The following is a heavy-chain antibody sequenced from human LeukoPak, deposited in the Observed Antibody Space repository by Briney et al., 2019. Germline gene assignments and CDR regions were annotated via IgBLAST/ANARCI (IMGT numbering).Heavy chain of an antibody. Sequence: GESLEISCKGSGYTFTNYWIGWVRQMPGKGLEWMGIIYPGDSDTRYSPSFQGQVTISADKSISTAYLQWSNLKASDTAMYYCARRSDFWSGYWFDYWGQGTLVTVSS. J-gene: IGHJ4*02. CDR2: IYPGDSDT. CDR1: GYTFTNYW. CDR3: ARRSDFWSGYWFDY. D-gene: IGHD3-3*01. V-gene: IGHV5-51*01.